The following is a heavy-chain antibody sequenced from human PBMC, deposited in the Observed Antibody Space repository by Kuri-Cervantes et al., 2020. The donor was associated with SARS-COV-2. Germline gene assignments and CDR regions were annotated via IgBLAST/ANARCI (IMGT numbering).Heavy chain of an antibody. V-gene: IGHV3-23*01. D-gene: IGHD1-1*01. CDR2: ISLPGGDT. Sequence: GESLKISCAASTFTFNNYALIWVRQAPGKGLEWVSSISLPGGDTNYADSVKGRFTISRDNSKNTLYLQMNTLRAEDTAVYYCAKDNSENGRGYWYFDLWGRGTLVTVSS. CDR3: AKDNSENGRGYWYFDL. J-gene: IGHJ2*01. CDR1: TFTFNNYA.